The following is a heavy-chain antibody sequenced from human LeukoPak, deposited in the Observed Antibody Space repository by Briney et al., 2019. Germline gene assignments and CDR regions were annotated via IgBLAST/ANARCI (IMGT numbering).Heavy chain of an antibody. CDR2: IRNKARSYTT. CDR3: ARDRAYSSGWYAAPPAFDY. D-gene: IGHD6-19*01. CDR1: GFSFSDHY. V-gene: IGHV3-72*01. Sequence: GGSLRLSCAASGFSFSDHYMDWVRQAPGQGLEWVGRIRNKARSYTTEYAASVTGRFTISRDDSKNSLYLQMNSLRAEDTAVYYCARDRAYSSGWYAAPPAFDYWGQGTLVTVSS. J-gene: IGHJ4*02.